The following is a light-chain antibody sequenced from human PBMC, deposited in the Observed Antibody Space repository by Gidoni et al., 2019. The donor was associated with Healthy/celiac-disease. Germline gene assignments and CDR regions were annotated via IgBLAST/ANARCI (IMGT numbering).Light chain of an antibody. J-gene: IGKJ5*01. CDR3: QKYGSAPIT. CDR1: QGLSNY. CDR2: AAS. Sequence: DIQMTQSPSSLSASVGDRVPITCRASQGLSNYLAWYQQKPGKVPKLLIYAASTLQSGVPARFSGSGSGTDFTLTISSLQPEDFAIYYCQKYGSAPITFGEGTQVEIK. V-gene: IGKV1-27*01.